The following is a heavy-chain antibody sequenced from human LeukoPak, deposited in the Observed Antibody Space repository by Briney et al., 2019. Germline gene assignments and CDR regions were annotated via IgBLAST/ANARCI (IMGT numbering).Heavy chain of an antibody. Sequence: GSLRLSWAASGFTKFTFSSLAMCWARQAPGKGLAGVSTITSAGTIYYADSVKGRFTISRDNSKNTLYLQMNSLRAEDTAVYYCAQNYGDYFHASPIWGQGTLVSVSS. J-gene: IGHJ3*02. D-gene: IGHD4-17*01. V-gene: IGHV3-23*01. CDR2: ITSAGTI. CDR1: GFTKFTFSSLA. CDR3: AQNYGDYFHASPI.